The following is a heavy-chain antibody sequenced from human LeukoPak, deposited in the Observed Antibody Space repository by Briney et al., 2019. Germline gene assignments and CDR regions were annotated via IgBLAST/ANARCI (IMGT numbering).Heavy chain of an antibody. J-gene: IGHJ4*02. D-gene: IGHD3-22*01. V-gene: IGHV3-30*04. CDR2: ISYDGSNK. CDR1: GITFSSYA. CDR3: AKSPYYDSSGYYPY. Sequence: GGSLRLSCAASGITFSSYAMHWVRQAPGKGLEWVAVISYDGSNKYYADSVKGRFTISRDNSKNTLYLQMNSLRAEDTAVYYCAKSPYYDSSGYYPYWGQGTLITVSS.